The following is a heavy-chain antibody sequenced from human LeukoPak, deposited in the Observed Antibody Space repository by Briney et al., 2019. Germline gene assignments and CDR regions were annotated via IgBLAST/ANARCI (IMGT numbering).Heavy chain of an antibody. J-gene: IGHJ5*02. D-gene: IGHD2-15*01. Sequence: GRSLRLSCAASGFTFNSYGMHWVRQAPGKGLEWVAVIWYDGSNKYYADSVKGRFTISRDNSKNTLYLQMNSLRAEDTAVYYCAKSGYCSGGSCYTDYNWFDPWGQGTLVTVSS. CDR3: AKSGYCSGGSCYTDYNWFDP. CDR2: IWYDGSNK. CDR1: GFTFNSYG. V-gene: IGHV3-33*06.